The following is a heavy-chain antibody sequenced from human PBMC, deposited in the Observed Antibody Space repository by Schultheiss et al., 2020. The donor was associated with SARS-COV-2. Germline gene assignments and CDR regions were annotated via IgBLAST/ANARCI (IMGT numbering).Heavy chain of an antibody. V-gene: IGHV3-30-3*01. CDR3: ARDWPLDY. J-gene: IGHJ4*02. CDR1: GFTFSSYA. CDR2: ISYDGSNK. Sequence: GGSLRLSCAASGFTFSSYAMHWVRQAPGKGLEWVAVISYDGSNKYYADSVKGRFTISRDNSKNTLYLQMNSLRAEDTAVYYCARDWPLDYWGQGTLVTVSS.